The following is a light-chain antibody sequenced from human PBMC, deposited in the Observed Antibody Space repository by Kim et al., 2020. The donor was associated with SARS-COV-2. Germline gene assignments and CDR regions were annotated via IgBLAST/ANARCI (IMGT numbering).Light chain of an antibody. CDR3: QQYGSSPYT. CDR1: QSVSSSY. Sequence: SSPGERATFACRASQSVSSSYLAWYQQKPGQAPRLLIYGASSRATGIPDRFSGSGSGTDFTLTISRLEPEDFAVYYCQQYGSSPYTFGQGTKLEI. J-gene: IGKJ2*01. V-gene: IGKV3-20*01. CDR2: GAS.